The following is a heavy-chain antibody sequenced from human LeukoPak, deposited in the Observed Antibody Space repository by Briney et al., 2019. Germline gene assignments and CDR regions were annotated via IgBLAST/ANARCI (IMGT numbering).Heavy chain of an antibody. Sequence: GGSLRLSCAASGFTFSSYAMSWVRQAPGKGLEWVSAISGSGGSTYYADSVKGRFTISRDNAHNSLYLQMSSLRVEDTAVYYCAKDHYVSGRYDAFDIWGQGTMVTVSS. J-gene: IGHJ3*02. CDR3: AKDHYVSGRYDAFDI. V-gene: IGHV3-23*01. D-gene: IGHD3-10*01. CDR2: ISGSGGST. CDR1: GFTFSSYA.